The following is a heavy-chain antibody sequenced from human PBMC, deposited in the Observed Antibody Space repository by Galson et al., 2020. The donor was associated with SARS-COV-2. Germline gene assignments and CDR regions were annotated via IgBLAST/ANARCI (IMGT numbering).Heavy chain of an antibody. J-gene: IGHJ4*02. CDR3: AKDRTFGGVIVREYYFDY. Sequence: GGSLRLSCAASGFTFDDYAMHWVRQAPGKGLEWVSGISWNSGSIGYADSVKGRFTISRDNAKNSLYLQMNSLRAEDTALYYCAKDRTFGGVIVREYYFDYWGQGTLVTVSS. V-gene: IGHV3-9*01. CDR1: GFTFDDYA. CDR2: ISWNSGSI. D-gene: IGHD3-16*02.